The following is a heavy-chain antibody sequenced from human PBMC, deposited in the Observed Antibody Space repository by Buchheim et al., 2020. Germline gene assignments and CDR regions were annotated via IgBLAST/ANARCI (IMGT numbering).Heavy chain of an antibody. CDR3: TRDGVNGRLFDY. CDR1: GFTFSNYR. V-gene: IGHV3-74*01. CDR2: ITGDGCDL. Sequence: EVQLVESGGGLVQPGGSLRLSCAASGFTFSNYRVHWVRHVPGKGLVWVSRITGDGCDLVYADSVKGRFTISRDNAKNTLYLQMDSLRAEDTAIYYCTRDGVNGRLFDYWGQGTL. J-gene: IGHJ4*02. D-gene: IGHD2-8*01.